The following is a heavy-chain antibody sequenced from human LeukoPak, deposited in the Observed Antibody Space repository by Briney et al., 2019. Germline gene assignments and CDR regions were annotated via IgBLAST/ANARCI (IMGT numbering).Heavy chain of an antibody. CDR2: ISYDGSNK. CDR1: GFTFISYA. J-gene: IGHJ6*02. V-gene: IGHV3-30-3*01. D-gene: IGHD5-18*01. Sequence: GRALRLSCAASGFTFISYAMHGVRQALGKGLEWVAVISYDGSNKYYADIVKGRFTISRDNSTNTLYLQMYSLRAEDTAVYYCARDFRIQLWRRYCYYGMDVWGQGTTVTVSS. CDR3: ARDFRIQLWRRYCYYGMDV.